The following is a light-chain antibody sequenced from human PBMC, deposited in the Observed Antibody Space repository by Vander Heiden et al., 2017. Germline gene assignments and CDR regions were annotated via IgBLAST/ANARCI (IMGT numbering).Light chain of an antibody. CDR3: QQSNSTFIT. CDR2: ATS. J-gene: IGKJ5*01. Sequence: DIHMTQSPSSLSASVGDRVIISCRASQSISTFLDWYQQKPGKAPKLLIYATSNLQSGVPSRFIGSGSGTDFTLTISSLQPEDFAIYYYQQSNSTFITFGRGTRLEIK. V-gene: IGKV1-39*01. CDR1: QSISTF.